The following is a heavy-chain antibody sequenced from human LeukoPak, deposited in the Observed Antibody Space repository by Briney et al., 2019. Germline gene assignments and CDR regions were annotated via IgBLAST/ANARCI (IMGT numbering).Heavy chain of an antibody. D-gene: IGHD4-11*01. CDR2: ILYDGSNK. CDR1: GFTFSSYG. Sequence: PGGSLRLSCAASGFTFSSYGMHWVRQAPGEGLEWVAVILYDGSNKYYADFVKGRFTISRDNSKNTRYLQMNSLSAEDTAVYYCARDWSVIYYYDYYGMDIWGQGTTVTVSS. CDR3: ARDWSVIYYYDYYGMDI. J-gene: IGHJ6*02. V-gene: IGHV3-30*03.